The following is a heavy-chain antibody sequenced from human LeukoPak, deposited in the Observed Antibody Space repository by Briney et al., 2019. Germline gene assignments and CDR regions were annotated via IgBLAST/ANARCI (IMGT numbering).Heavy chain of an antibody. CDR1: GGSFSGYY. J-gene: IGHJ4*02. V-gene: IGHV4-34*01. CDR2: INHSGST. Sequence: SETLSLTCAVYGGSFSGYYWSWIRQPPGKGLEWIGEINHSGSTNYNPSLKSRVTISVDTSKNQFSLKLSSVTAADTAVYYCARGNVEMATNWGQGTLVTVSS. CDR3: ARGNVEMATN. D-gene: IGHD5-24*01.